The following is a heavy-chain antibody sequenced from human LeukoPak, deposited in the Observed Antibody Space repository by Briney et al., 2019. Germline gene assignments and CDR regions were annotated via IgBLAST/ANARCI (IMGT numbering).Heavy chain of an antibody. J-gene: IGHJ4*02. CDR3: ASQTLLVLFVY. CDR1: GGSISSSSYY. V-gene: IGHV4-39*07. CDR2: IYHSGST. Sequence: SETLSLTCTVSGGSISSSSYYWGWIRQPPGKGLEWIGSIYHSGSTYYNPSLKSRVTISVDTSKKQFSLKLSSVTAPDTAVYYCASQTLLVLFVYSGEGNLVTVSS.